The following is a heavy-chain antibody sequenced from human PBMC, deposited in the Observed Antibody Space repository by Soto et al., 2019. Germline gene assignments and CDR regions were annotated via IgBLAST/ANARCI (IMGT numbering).Heavy chain of an antibody. J-gene: IGHJ4*02. CDR2: INAGNGNT. Sequence: QVPLVQSGAEVKKPGASVKVSCKASGYTFTSYAMHWVRQAPGQRLEWMGWINAGNGNTKYSQKFQGRVTITRDTSASTAYMELSSLRSEDTAVYYCARAGDSSGYYFYWGQGTLVTVSS. CDR3: ARAGDSSGYYFY. D-gene: IGHD3-22*01. CDR1: GYTFTSYA. V-gene: IGHV1-3*01.